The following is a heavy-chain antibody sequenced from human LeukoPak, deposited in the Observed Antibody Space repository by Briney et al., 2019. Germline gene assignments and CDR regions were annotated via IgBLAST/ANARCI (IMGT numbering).Heavy chain of an antibody. Sequence: QSGGSLRLSCAASGFTFDDYAMHWVRQAPGKGLEWVSGISWNSGSIGYADSVKGRFTISRDNAKNSLYQQMNSLRAEDTALYYCAKDIRREGYYGSGSYFFHWGQGTLVTVSS. V-gene: IGHV3-9*01. D-gene: IGHD3-10*01. CDR2: ISWNSGSI. CDR1: GFTFDDYA. J-gene: IGHJ4*02. CDR3: AKDIRREGYYGSGSYFFH.